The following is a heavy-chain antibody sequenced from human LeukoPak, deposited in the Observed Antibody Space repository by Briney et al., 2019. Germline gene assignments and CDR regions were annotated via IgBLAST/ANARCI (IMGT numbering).Heavy chain of an antibody. Sequence: ASVKVSCKASGYIFTSYYIHWVRQAPGQGLEWMGITNPSGGTTTYAQKFQGRVTMTRDTSTSTVYMELSSLRSDDTAVYYCARVKRTTLALRAVDAFDIWGQGTMVTVSS. J-gene: IGHJ3*02. CDR3: ARVKRTTLALRAVDAFDI. V-gene: IGHV1-46*01. CDR2: TNPSGGTT. CDR1: GYIFTSYY. D-gene: IGHD1-1*01.